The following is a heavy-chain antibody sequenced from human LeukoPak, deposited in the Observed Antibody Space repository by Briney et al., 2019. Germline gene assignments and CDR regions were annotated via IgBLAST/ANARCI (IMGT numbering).Heavy chain of an antibody. CDR3: ARRGWGFGEPKRDHDTFDI. D-gene: IGHD3-10*01. V-gene: IGHV5-51*01. Sequence: ASVKVSCKASGYTFTSYDINWVRQATGQGLEWMAIIYPGGSDARYSPSFQGQFTISIDKSINTTYLRGSSLKASDTAMYYCARRGWGFGEPKRDHDTFDIWGQGTMVTVSS. CDR2: IYPGGSDA. CDR1: GYTFTSYD. J-gene: IGHJ3*02.